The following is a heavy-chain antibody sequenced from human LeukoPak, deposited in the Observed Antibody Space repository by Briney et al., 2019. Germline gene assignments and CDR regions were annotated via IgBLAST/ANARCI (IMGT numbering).Heavy chain of an antibody. CDR1: GFTFSNYW. CDR2: IKPDGSEI. D-gene: IGHD3-22*01. J-gene: IGHJ4*02. CDR3: ARSSGYTSGSPLYFDY. Sequence: GGSLRLSCAASGFTFSNYWMGWVRQAPGKGLEWVANIKPDGSEIYYVDSVKGRFTISRDTAKDSLYLQMNSLRAEDTAVYYCARSSGYTSGSPLYFDYWGQGTLVTVSS. V-gene: IGHV3-7*01.